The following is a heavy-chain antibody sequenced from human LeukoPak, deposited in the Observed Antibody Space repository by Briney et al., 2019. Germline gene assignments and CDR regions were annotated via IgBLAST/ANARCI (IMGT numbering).Heavy chain of an antibody. CDR3: ARAEYDRSGSIYYYYGMDI. Sequence: GMSLRLSCTASGFTFSSYAIHWVRQAPGKGLEWVAYIKKTGSETYYVDSVKGRFTITRDNSKNTLYLQMNSLRREDTAEYYCARAEYDRSGSIYYYYGMDIWGQGTTVTVSS. D-gene: IGHD3-22*01. CDR2: IKKTGSET. V-gene: IGHV3-7*01. J-gene: IGHJ6*02. CDR1: GFTFSSYA.